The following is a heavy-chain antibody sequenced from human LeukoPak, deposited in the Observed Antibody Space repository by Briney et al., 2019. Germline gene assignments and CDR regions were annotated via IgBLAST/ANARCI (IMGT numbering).Heavy chain of an antibody. CDR2: IYHSGST. CDR3: ARVDQQLVLRYYYYYMDV. J-gene: IGHJ6*03. Sequence: SGTLSLTCAVSGGSISSSNWWSWVRQPPGKGLEWIGEIYHSGSTNYNPSLKSRVTISVDKSKNQFSLKLSSVTAADTAVYYCARVDQQLVLRYYYYYMDVWGKGTTVTVSS. CDR1: GGSISSSNW. D-gene: IGHD6-6*01. V-gene: IGHV4-4*02.